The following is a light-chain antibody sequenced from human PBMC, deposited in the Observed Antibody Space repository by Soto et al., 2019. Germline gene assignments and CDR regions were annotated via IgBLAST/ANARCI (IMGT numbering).Light chain of an antibody. CDR2: DNI. V-gene: IGLV1-51*01. CDR3: VTWDASLKTVV. CDR1: SSNIGDKY. J-gene: IGLJ2*01. Sequence: QSVLTQPPSVSASPGQKVTISCSGDSSNIGDKYVSCYQQLPGTAPKLLIYDNIERPSGIPDRFSGSKSATSATLGITGLQTGDEADYYCVTWDASLKTVVFGGGTKLTVL.